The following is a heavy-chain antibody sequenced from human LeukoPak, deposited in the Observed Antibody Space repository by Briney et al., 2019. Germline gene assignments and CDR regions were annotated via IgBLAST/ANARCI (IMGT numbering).Heavy chain of an antibody. Sequence: GASVKVSCKASGGTFSSYAISWVRQAPGQGLEWMGGIIPIFGTANYAQKFQGRVTITADESTGTAYMELSSLRSEDTAVYYCARDPGIAVAGKGYYFDYWGQGTLVTVSS. D-gene: IGHD6-19*01. CDR2: IIPIFGTA. CDR1: GGTFSSYA. J-gene: IGHJ4*02. V-gene: IGHV1-69*13. CDR3: ARDPGIAVAGKGYYFDY.